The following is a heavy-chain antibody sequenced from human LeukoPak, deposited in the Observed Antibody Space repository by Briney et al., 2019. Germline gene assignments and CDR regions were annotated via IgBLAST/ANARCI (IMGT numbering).Heavy chain of an antibody. D-gene: IGHD3-3*01. J-gene: IGHJ3*02. CDR3: ARERRVEVSARQTVAFDM. CDR2: INYTGRT. V-gene: IGHV4-34*01. Sequence: SETLSLTCAVYGGSFTEYHWSWIRQPPGKSLEWIGEINYTGRTHYNPPLTGRVTISIDMSERQFSLRLTSVTAADTAVYYCARERRVEVSARQTVAFDMWAQGTMVIVSS. CDR1: GGSFTEYH.